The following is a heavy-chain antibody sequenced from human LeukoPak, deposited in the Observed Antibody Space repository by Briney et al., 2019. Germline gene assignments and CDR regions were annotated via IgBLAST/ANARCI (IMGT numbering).Heavy chain of an antibody. J-gene: IGHJ4*02. Sequence: GRSLRLSCAASGFTFSSYAMHWVRQAPGKGLEWVAVISYDGSNKYYADSVKGRFTISRDNSKNTLYLQMNSLRAEDTAVYYCARDDPRASLRFLEWATNSLDYWGQGTLVTVSS. D-gene: IGHD3-3*01. V-gene: IGHV3-30*01. CDR3: ARDDPRASLRFLEWATNSLDY. CDR1: GFTFSSYA. CDR2: ISYDGSNK.